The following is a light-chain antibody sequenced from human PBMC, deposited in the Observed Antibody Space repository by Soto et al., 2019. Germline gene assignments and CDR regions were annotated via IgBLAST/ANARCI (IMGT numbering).Light chain of an antibody. CDR3: SSYTSSSTLYV. CDR2: EVS. Sequence: QSALTQPASVSGSPGQSITISCTGTSRDVGGYNYVSWYQQHPGKARKLMIFEVSSRPSGVSYRFSGSKSGNTASLTISGLQAEDEADYYCSSYTSSSTLYVFGSGTKLTVL. J-gene: IGLJ1*01. CDR1: SRDVGGYNY. V-gene: IGLV2-14*01.